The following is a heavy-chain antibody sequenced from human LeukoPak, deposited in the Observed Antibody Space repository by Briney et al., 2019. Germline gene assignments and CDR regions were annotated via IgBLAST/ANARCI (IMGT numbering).Heavy chain of an antibody. CDR2: IYSGGTP. D-gene: IGHD6-25*01. J-gene: IGHJ4*02. CDR1: GFTVSASY. Sequence: GGSLRLSCVASGFTVSASYMSWARLPGGKWLEWVSSIYSGGTPYYADSLNGRFTISRDTSKNTLYLQMNSLRVDDTAIYYCASHRRSIAAAAYFDHWGQGTRVTVSS. CDR3: ASHRRSIAAAAYFDH. V-gene: IGHV3-53*01.